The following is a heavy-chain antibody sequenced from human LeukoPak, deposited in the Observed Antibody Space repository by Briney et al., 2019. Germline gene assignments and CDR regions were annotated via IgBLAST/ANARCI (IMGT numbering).Heavy chain of an antibody. J-gene: IGHJ4*02. CDR2: INHSGST. Sequence: PSGTLSLTCAVSGDSISSSNWWSWVRQPPGKGLEWIGEINHSGSTNYNPSLKSRVTISVDTSKNQFSLKLSSVTAADTAVYYCARENGLHTYWGQGTLVTVSS. CDR3: ARENGLHTY. V-gene: IGHV4-4*02. D-gene: IGHD4-11*01. CDR1: GDSISSSNW.